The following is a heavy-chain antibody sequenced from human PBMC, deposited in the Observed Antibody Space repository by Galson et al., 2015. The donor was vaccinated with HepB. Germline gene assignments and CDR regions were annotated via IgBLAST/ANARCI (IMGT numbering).Heavy chain of an antibody. D-gene: IGHD4-17*01. CDR2: INPSGGST. CDR3: ARCPPNGDGDSTDAFDI. CDR1: GYTFTSYY. J-gene: IGHJ3*02. Sequence: SVKVSCKASGYTFTSYYMHWVRQAPGQGLEWMGIINPSGGSTSYAQKFQGRVTMTRDTSTSTVYMELSSLRSEDTAVYYCARCPPNGDGDSTDAFDIWGQGTMVTVSS. V-gene: IGHV1-46*03.